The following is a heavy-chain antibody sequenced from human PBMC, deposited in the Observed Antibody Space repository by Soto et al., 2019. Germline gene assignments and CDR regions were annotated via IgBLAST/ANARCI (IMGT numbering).Heavy chain of an antibody. CDR2: MNPNSGNT. CDR1: GYTFTSYD. V-gene: IGHV1-8*01. Sequence: ASVKVSCKASGYTFTSYDINWVRQATGQGLEWMGWMNPNSGNTGYAQKFQGRVTMTRNTSISTAYMELSSLRSEGTAVYYCASAAPYYYYMDVWGKGTTVTVSS. J-gene: IGHJ6*03. CDR3: ASAAPYYYYMDV. D-gene: IGHD6-6*01.